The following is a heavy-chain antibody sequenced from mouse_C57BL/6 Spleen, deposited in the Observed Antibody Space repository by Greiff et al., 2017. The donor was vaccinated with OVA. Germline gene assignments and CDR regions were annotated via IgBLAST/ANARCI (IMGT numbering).Heavy chain of an antibody. V-gene: IGHV1-69*01. CDR3: ARSDY. Sequence: QVQLQQPGAELVMPGASVKLSCKASGYTFTSYWMHWVKQRPGQGLEWIGEIDPSDSYTNYNQKFKGKSTLTVDKSSSTAYMQLSSLTSEDTAVYYCARSDYWGQGTTLAVSS. CDR1: GYTFTSYW. J-gene: IGHJ2*01. CDR2: IDPSDSYT.